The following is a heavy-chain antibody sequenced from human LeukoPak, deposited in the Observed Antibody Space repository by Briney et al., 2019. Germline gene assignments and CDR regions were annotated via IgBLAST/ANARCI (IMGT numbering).Heavy chain of an antibody. CDR2: IYYSGST. CDR1: GGSISSSSYY. J-gene: IGHJ3*02. Sequence: SETLSLTCTVSGGSISSSSYYWGWNRQPPGKGLEWIGSIYYSGSTYYNPSLKSRVTISVDTSKNQFSLKLRSVTAADTAVYYCARVGGITMIVVLITDAFDIWGQGTMVTVSS. V-gene: IGHV4-39*07. CDR3: ARVGGITMIVVLITDAFDI. D-gene: IGHD3-22*01.